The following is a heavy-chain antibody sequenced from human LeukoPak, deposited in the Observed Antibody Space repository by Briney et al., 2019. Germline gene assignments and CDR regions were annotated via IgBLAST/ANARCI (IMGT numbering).Heavy chain of an antibody. V-gene: IGHV1-2*02. CDR2: INPNSGGT. D-gene: IGHD6-13*01. CDR3: ARARIAWLEQQLVYP. J-gene: IGHJ5*02. Sequence: ASEKVSCKASGYTFTGYYMHWVRQAPGQGLEWMGWINPNSGGTNYAQKFQGRVTMTRDTSISTAYMELSRLRSDDTAVYYCARARIAWLEQQLVYPWGQGTLVTVSS. CDR1: GYTFTGYY.